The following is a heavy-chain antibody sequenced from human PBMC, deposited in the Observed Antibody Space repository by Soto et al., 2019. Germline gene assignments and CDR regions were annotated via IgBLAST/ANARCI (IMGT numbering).Heavy chain of an antibody. CDR1: GGSISSSNW. Sequence: QVQLQESGPGLVKPSGTLSLTCAVSGGSISSSNWWSWLRQPPGKGLEWIGEIYHSGSTNYNPSLKSPVTISVDKPNNQCSLKLSSVTAADTAVYYCARVGGAPEDYWGQGTLVTVSS. D-gene: IGHD2-2*01. CDR3: ARVGGAPEDY. V-gene: IGHV4-4*02. CDR2: IYHSGST. J-gene: IGHJ4*02.